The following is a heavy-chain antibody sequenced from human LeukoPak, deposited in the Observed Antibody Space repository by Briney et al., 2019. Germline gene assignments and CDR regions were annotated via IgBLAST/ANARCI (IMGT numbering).Heavy chain of an antibody. CDR2: INHSGST. Sequence: PSETLSLTCAVYGGSFSGYYWSWIRQPPGKGLEWIGEINHSGSTNYNPSLKSRVTISADTSKNQFSLKLSSVTAADTAVYYCARSWGPYSSSSCLDYWGQGTLVTVSS. CDR1: GGSFSGYY. D-gene: IGHD6-6*01. V-gene: IGHV4-34*01. J-gene: IGHJ4*02. CDR3: ARSWGPYSSSSCLDY.